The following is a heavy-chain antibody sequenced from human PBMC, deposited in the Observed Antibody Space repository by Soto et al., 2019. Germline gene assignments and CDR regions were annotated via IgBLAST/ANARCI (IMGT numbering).Heavy chain of an antibody. CDR3: ARRHILPGQYYSDY. Sequence: GESLKISCKGSGYSFTSYWISWVRQMPGKGLEWMGRIDPSDSYTNYSPSFQGHVTISADKSISTAYLQWSSLKASDTAMYYCARRHILPGQYYSDYWGQGXLVTVYS. CDR1: GYSFTSYW. CDR2: IDPSDSYT. D-gene: IGHD3-9*01. V-gene: IGHV5-10-1*01. J-gene: IGHJ4*02.